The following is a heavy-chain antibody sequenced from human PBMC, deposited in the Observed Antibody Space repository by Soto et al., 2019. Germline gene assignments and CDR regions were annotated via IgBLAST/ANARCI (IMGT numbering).Heavy chain of an antibody. CDR3: ARGSSSWYGRYYYYYGMDV. CDR1: GGSFSGYY. V-gene: IGHV4-34*01. CDR2: TNHSGST. D-gene: IGHD6-13*01. J-gene: IGHJ6*02. Sequence: SGTLSLTCAVYGGSFSGYYWSWIRHPPGKGLEWIGETNHSGSTNYNPSLKSRVTISVDTSKNQFSLKLSSVTAADTAVYYCARGSSSWYGRYYYYYGMDVWGQGTTVT.